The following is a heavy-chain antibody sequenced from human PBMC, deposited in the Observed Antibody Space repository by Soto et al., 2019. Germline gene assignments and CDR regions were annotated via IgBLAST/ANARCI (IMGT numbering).Heavy chain of an antibody. CDR1: GGSISGYY. J-gene: IGHJ4*02. CDR2: ISDRGRI. CDR3: AREIKSGWGNYLDY. V-gene: IGHV4-59*01. D-gene: IGHD2-8*02. Sequence: PSETLSLTCSVSGGSISGYYWTWIRQSPEKGLEWIGYISDRGRINYNPSLKSRVSISVDTSKNQFSLNLNSVTAADTAVYYGAREIKSGWGNYLDYWGQGILVTVSS.